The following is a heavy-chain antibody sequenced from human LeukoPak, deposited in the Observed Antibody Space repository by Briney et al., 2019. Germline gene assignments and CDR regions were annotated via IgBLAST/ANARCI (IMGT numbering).Heavy chain of an antibody. J-gene: IGHJ6*03. V-gene: IGHV1-46*01. D-gene: IGHD5-18*01. CDR1: GYTFTSYY. CDR2: INPSGGST. Sequence: GASVKVSCKASGYTFTSYYMHWVRQAPGQGLEWMGIINPSGGSTSYAQKFQGRVTMTRDTSTSTVYMELSSLRSEDTAVYYCARADTAMVTDQTSYYMDVWGKGTTVTMSS. CDR3: ARADTAMVTDQTSYYMDV.